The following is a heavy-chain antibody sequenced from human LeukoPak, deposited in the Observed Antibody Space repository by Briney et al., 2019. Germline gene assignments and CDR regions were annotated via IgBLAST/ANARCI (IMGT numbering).Heavy chain of an antibody. CDR1: GFPFSSYA. V-gene: IGHV3-23*01. Sequence: GGSLRLSCAASGFPFSSYAMSWVRQAPGKGLEWISAISVSGGTTYYADSVKGRFTVSRDNSKNTLYLQMNSLRAEDTAVYYCAKDAYSSGWYFDYWGQGTLVTVSS. CDR3: AKDAYSSGWYFDY. D-gene: IGHD6-19*01. J-gene: IGHJ4*02. CDR2: ISVSGGTT.